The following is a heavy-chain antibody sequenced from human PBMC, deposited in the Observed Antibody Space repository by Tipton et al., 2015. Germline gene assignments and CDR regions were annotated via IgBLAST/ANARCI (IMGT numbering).Heavy chain of an antibody. J-gene: IGHJ6*01. V-gene: IGHV3-11*01. CDR3: ARGYRMDV. CDR1: GFTFSNYY. CDR2: IDSSGRTI. Sequence: SLRLSCAASGFTFSNYYMSWIRQAPGKGLEWLSYIDSSGRTIYYTDSVKGRFTISRDNSKNSLYLQMNGLRADDTAVYYCARGYRMDVWGQGTTVTVSS.